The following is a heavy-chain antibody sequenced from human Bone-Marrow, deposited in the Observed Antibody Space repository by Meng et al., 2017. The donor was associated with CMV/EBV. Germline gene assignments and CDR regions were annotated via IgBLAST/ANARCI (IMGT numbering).Heavy chain of an antibody. CDR2: IYTSGST. J-gene: IGHJ4*02. CDR1: GGSISSYY. V-gene: IGHV4-4*07. Sequence: CPVSGGSISSYYWGWIRPPAGKGLEWIGRIYTSGSTNYNPSLKSRVTMSVDTSKNQFSLKLSSVTAADTAVYYCARASCGGDCYGYWGQGTLVTVSS. CDR3: ARASCGGDCYGY. D-gene: IGHD2-21*01.